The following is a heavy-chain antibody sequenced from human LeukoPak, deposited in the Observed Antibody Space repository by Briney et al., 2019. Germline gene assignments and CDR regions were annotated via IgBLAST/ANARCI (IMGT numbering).Heavy chain of an antibody. CDR3: ARVGRDGYNDYLDY. D-gene: IGHD5-24*01. CDR1: GGSISSYY. V-gene: IGHV4-59*01. Sequence: SETLSLTCTVSGGSISSYYWSWIRQPPGKGLEWIGYIYYSGSTNYNPSLKSRVTISVDTSKNQFSLKLSSVTAADTAVYYCARVGRDGYNDYLDYWGQGTLVTVPS. CDR2: IYYSGST. J-gene: IGHJ4*02.